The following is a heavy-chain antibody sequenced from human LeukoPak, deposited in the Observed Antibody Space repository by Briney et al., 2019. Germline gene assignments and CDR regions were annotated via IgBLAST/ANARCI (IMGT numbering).Heavy chain of an antibody. CDR3: ASGSDQQLDY. J-gene: IGHJ4*02. D-gene: IGHD6-13*01. CDR2: INTDGSST. CDR1: GFTFSSYW. V-gene: IGHV3-74*01. Sequence: GGSLRLSCAASGFTFSSYWMHWVRQAPGKGLVWVSRINTDGSSTSYADSVKGRFTISRDNAKNTLYLQMNSLRAEDMAVYYCASGSDQQLDYWGQGTLVTVSS.